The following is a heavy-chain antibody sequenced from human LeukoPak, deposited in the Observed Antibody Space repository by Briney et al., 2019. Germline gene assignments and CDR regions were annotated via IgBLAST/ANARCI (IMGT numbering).Heavy chain of an antibody. J-gene: IGHJ6*03. CDR1: GFTFSSYG. D-gene: IGHD6-6*01. CDR2: IRYDGNNK. V-gene: IGHV3-30*02. Sequence: GGSLRLSCAASGFTFSSYGMHWVRQAPGKGLEWVTFIRYDGNNKYYADSVKGRFTVSRDNSKNTLYLQMNSLRAEDTAVYHCARKKSVYRSSSSTYYYMDVWGKGTTVTVSS. CDR3: ARKKSVYRSSSSTYYYMDV.